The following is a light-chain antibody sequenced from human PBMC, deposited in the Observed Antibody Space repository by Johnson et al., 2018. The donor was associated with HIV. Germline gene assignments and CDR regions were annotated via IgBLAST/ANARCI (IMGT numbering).Light chain of an antibody. CDR2: ENN. V-gene: IGLV1-51*02. CDR3: GTWNSSLSVLYV. CDR1: SSNIGNNY. J-gene: IGLJ1*01. Sequence: QSALTQPPSVSAAPGQKVTISCSGSSSNIGNNYISWYQQLPGTAPKLLIYENNKRPSWIPDRFSGSKSGTSATLGITGLQTGDEADYYCGTWNSSLSVLYVFGTGTTVTVL.